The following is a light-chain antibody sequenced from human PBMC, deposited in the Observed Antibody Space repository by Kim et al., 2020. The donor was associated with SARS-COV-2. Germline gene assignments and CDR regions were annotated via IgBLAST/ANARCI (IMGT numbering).Light chain of an antibody. CDR3: AAWDDSLNGVV. Sequence: GQRVTIPCDGSPSNIGGHSVHWYQQLSGAAPKLLIYDNNRRPSGVPDRFSGSKSGSSASLAISGVQSDDEADYHCAAWDDSLNGVVFGGGTQLTVL. CDR2: DNN. CDR1: PSNIGGHS. J-gene: IGLJ2*01. V-gene: IGLV1-44*01.